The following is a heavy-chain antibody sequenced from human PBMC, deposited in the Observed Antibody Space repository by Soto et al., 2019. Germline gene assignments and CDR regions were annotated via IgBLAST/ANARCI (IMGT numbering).Heavy chain of an antibody. CDR1: GYTFTSYG. D-gene: IGHD3-3*01. J-gene: IGHJ5*02. Sequence: ASVKVSCKASGYTFTSYGISWVRQAPGQGLEWMGWISAYNGNTNYAQKLQGRVTMTTDTSTSTAYMELRSLRSDDTAVYYCARDKVPGYYDFWSGAPTPFDPWGQGTLVTVSS. V-gene: IGHV1-18*01. CDR3: ARDKVPGYYDFWSGAPTPFDP. CDR2: ISAYNGNT.